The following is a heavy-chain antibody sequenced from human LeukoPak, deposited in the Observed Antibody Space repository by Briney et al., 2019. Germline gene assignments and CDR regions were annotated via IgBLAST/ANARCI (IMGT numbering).Heavy chain of an antibody. CDR1: GFTFTSFA. Sequence: GGSLRLSCATSGFTFTSFAMHWVRQASGKGLEWVAVLSYDGSNKYYADSVKGRFTISRDNSKNTLYLQMNSLRAEDTAVYYCARDRSGDVWGQGTMVTVSS. J-gene: IGHJ3*01. CDR3: ARDRSGDV. CDR2: LSYDGSNK. V-gene: IGHV3-30-3*01.